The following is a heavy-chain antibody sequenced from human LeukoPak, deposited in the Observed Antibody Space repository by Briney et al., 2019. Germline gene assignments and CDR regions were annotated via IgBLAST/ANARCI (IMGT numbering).Heavy chain of an antibody. Sequence: ASVKVSCKASGYTFTSYYMHWVRQAPGQGLEWMGIINPSGGSTSYAQKFQGRVTMTRDTSTSTVYMELSGLRSEDTAVYYCARGTLFWQQLVHYFDYWGQGTLVTVSS. D-gene: IGHD6-13*01. V-gene: IGHV1-46*01. CDR1: GYTFTSYY. J-gene: IGHJ4*02. CDR2: INPSGGST. CDR3: ARGTLFWQQLVHYFDY.